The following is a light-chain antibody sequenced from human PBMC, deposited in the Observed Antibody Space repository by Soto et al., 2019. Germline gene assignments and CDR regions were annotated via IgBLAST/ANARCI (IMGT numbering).Light chain of an antibody. CDR1: QSVSSSY. V-gene: IGKV3-20*01. Sequence: EIEWTQSPGTPSLSPGERATLSCRASQSVSSSYLAWYQQKPCQAHRLLIYGASKRATGIPDRFSGSGSGTDFTLTISRLEPEDFAVYYCQQYGSALTWTFGQGTKLDI. CDR3: QQYGSALTWT. CDR2: GAS. J-gene: IGKJ1*01.